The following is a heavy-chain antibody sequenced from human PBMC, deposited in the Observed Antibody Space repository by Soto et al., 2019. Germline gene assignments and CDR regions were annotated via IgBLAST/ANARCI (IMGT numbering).Heavy chain of an antibody. J-gene: IGHJ4*02. CDR3: LAFLSGRPY. V-gene: IGHV3-72*01. CDR1: GFTLSDHD. D-gene: IGHD1-1*01. Sequence: EVHLAESGGGLVQPGGSLRLSCVVSGFTLSDHDMDWVRQAPGKGLEWVGRSKRKVESYTKEYAESVKGRFTISRHDSENSVSLQMVSLKTEDAAVYYCLAFLSGRPYWCQGTLVTVSS. CDR2: SKRKVESYTK.